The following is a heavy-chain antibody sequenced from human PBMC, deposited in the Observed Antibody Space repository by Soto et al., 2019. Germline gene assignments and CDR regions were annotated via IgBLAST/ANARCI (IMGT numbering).Heavy chain of an antibody. CDR2: ISSASSYI. V-gene: IGHV3-21*01. J-gene: IGHJ4*02. Sequence: EVLLVESGGGLVKPGGSLRLSCAASGFTFSTYTMNWVRQAPGKGLEWVSSISSASSYIYYADSVKGRFTISRDNAKNSLYRQMTSLRAEDIAVYYCARGYCSSTSCWDYWGQGTLVTVSS. D-gene: IGHD2-2*01. CDR3: ARGYCSSTSCWDY. CDR1: GFTFSTYT.